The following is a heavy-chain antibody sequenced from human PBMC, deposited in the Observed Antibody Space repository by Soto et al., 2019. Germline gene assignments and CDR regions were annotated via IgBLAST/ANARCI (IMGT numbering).Heavy chain of an antibody. V-gene: IGHV4-30-2*01. D-gene: IGHD2-15*01. CDR2: IYHSGST. CDR3: ARGQVVAAQH. CDR1: DGSISSGGYS. J-gene: IGHJ4*02. Sequence: PSETLSLTCAVADGSISSGGYSWSWIRQPPGKGLEWIGYIYHSGSTYYNPSLKSRVTISVDGSKNQFSLKLSSVTAADTAVYYCARGQVVAAQHWGQGTLVTVSS.